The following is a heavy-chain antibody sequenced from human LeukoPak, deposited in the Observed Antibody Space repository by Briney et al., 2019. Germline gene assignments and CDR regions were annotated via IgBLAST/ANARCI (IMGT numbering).Heavy chain of an antibody. D-gene: IGHD3-22*01. CDR1: GFTFDDYA. J-gene: IGHJ3*02. CDR3: AKASRSGYDSSGYRLGYDAFDI. V-gene: IGHV3-9*01. CDR2: ISWNSGSI. Sequence: GGSLRLSCAASGFTFDDYAMHWVRQAPGKGLEWVSGISWNSGSIGYADSVKGRSTTSRDNAKNSLYLQMNSLRAEDTALYYCAKASRSGYDSSGYRLGYDAFDIWGQGTMVTVSS.